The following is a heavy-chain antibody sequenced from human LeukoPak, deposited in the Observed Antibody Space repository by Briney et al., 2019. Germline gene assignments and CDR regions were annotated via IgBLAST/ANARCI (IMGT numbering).Heavy chain of an antibody. CDR3: ARPDIGTGWFDP. Sequence: GSVKVSCKASGYLFITYYMHWVRQAPGQGLEWMAIINPRGGSTSYAQNFQGRFTMTRDTSTSTVYMELSSLRSEDTAVYYCARPDIGTGWFDPWGEGTLVTVSS. CDR1: GYLFITYY. V-gene: IGHV1-46*01. D-gene: IGHD2-15*01. CDR2: INPRGGST. J-gene: IGHJ5*02.